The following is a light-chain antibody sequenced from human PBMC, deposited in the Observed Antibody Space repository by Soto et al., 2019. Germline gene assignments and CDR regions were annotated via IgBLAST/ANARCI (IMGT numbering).Light chain of an antibody. CDR3: QQYGSSPRT. J-gene: IGKJ1*01. V-gene: IGKV3-20*01. Sequence: EIVLTQSPGTLSLSPGERATLSCRASQSVSSNYLGWYQQKPGQAPRLLIYGASSRATSIPDRFSGSGSGTDFTLTISRLEPEDFAVYYCQQYGSSPRTFGQGTKVDIK. CDR2: GAS. CDR1: QSVSSNY.